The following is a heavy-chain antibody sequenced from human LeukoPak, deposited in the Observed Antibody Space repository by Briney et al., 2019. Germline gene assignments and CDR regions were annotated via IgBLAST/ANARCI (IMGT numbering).Heavy chain of an antibody. J-gene: IGHJ4*02. V-gene: IGHV3-23*01. D-gene: IGHD3-3*01. Sequence: GGSLRLSCAASGFTFSSYAMSWVRQAXXXXXEWVXAISGSGGRTYYADSVKGRFTISRDNSKNTLYLQMNSLRAEDTAVYYCAKYLNYDFWSGYVVYWGQGTLVTVSS. CDR1: GFTFSSYA. CDR3: AKYLNYDFWSGYVVY. CDR2: ISGSGGRT.